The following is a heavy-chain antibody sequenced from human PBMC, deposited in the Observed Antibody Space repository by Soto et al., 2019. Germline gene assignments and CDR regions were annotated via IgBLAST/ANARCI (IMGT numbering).Heavy chain of an antibody. V-gene: IGHV4-4*07. J-gene: IGHJ6*02. CDR2: IYTSGST. Sequence: PSETLSLTCTVSGGSISSYYWSWIRQPAGKGLEWIGRIYTSGSTNYNPSLKSRVTMSVDTSKNQFSLKLSSVTAADTAVYYCARGGGYSYGPVPYYYYYCMDVWGQGTTVTVSS. CDR3: ARGGGYSYGPVPYYYYYCMDV. CDR1: GGSISSYY. D-gene: IGHD5-18*01.